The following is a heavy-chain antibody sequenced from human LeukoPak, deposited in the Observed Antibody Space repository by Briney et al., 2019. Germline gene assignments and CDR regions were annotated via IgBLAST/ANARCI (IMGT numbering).Heavy chain of an antibody. CDR2: IWYDGSNK. Sequence: GGSLRLSCAASGFTFSSYGMHWVRQAPGKGLEWVAVIWYDGSNKYYADSVKGRFTISRDNSKNTLYLQMNSLRAEDTAVYYCASRRDGYKNGMDVWGQGTTVTVSS. D-gene: IGHD5-12*01. CDR3: ASRRDGYKNGMDV. CDR1: GFTFSSYG. J-gene: IGHJ6*02. V-gene: IGHV3-33*01.